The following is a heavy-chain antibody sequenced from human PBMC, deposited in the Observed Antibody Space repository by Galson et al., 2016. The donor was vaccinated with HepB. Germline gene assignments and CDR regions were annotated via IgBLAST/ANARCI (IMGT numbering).Heavy chain of an antibody. V-gene: IGHV1-2*04. D-gene: IGHD3-10*01. J-gene: IGHJ3*02. CDR2: INPNSGGT. CDR1: GNTFTGYY. Sequence: SVKVSCKASGNTFTGYYMHWVRQAPGQGLEWMGWINPNSGGTNYAQKFQDWVTMTRDTSISTVYMDLRRLSPDDTAVYYCARDSGSGSGSFDIWGQGTMVTVSS. CDR3: ARDSGSGSGSFDI.